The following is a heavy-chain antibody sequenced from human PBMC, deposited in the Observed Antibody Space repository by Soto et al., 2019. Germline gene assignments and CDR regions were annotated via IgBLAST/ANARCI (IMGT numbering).Heavy chain of an antibody. CDR3: ARVHRGWKQLENFFYNMDI. D-gene: IGHD1-1*01. J-gene: IGHJ6*03. V-gene: IGHV3-7*01. CDR2: LKQDASEE. CDR1: GFSFRGYW. Sequence: EVELVESGGGLVQPGGSLRLSCVASGFSFRGYWMSWVRRAPGKGLEWVANLKQDASEEDSVDSVKGRFTISRDNSKSSLYLQMNSLRVEDTAVYYSARVHRGWKQLENFFYNMDISGNGTTVTVSS.